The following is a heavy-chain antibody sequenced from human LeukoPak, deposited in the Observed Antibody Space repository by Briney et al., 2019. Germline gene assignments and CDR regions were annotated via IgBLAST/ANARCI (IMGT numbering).Heavy chain of an antibody. Sequence: GGSLRLSCATSGFTFSDYAMHWVRQAPGKGLEWVAVIWYDASDKYYGDSVKGRFTISRDNSKNTLYLEMDGLRVEDTAVYFCAKPTRGGGGSFLIDHWGQGTLVTVSS. CDR2: IWYDASDK. CDR1: GFTFSDYA. V-gene: IGHV3-33*06. J-gene: IGHJ4*02. CDR3: AKPTRGGGGSFLIDH. D-gene: IGHD1-26*01.